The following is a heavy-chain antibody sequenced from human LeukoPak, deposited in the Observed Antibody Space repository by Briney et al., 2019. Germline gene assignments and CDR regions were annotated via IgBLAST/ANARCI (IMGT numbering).Heavy chain of an antibody. J-gene: IGHJ5*02. CDR1: GFLVTSTH. CDR2: IYDDGGT. V-gene: IGHV3-53*05. D-gene: IGHD3-10*01. CDR3: ARDRAGRRSSWVEFDL. Sequence: GGSLRLSCTVSGFLVTSTHMDWVRQAPRKGPEWVGIIYDDGGTVHAESVKGRFTISRDNSKNTMYLQMNSLRPEDSAVYYCARDRAGRRSSWVEFDLWGQGMLVTVSS.